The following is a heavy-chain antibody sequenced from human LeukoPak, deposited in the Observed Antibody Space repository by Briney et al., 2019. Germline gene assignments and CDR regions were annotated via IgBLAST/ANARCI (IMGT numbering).Heavy chain of an antibody. CDR1: GYNFTSYW. J-gene: IGHJ3*02. CDR2: IYPGDSDT. CDR3: ARLVGDGYNAFDI. D-gene: IGHD5-24*01. Sequence: GGALQISCKGSGYNFTSYWIGGMRQRPGEGLEWMGIIYPGDSDTRYSPSFQGQVTISADKSISTAYLQWSSLKASDTAMYYCARLVGDGYNAFDIWGQGTMVTVSS. V-gene: IGHV5-51*01.